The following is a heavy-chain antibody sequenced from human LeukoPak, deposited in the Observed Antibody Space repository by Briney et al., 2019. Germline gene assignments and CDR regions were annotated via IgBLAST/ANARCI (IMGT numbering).Heavy chain of an antibody. Sequence: SVKVSCKASGGTFSSYAISWVRQAPGQGLEWMGGIIPIFGTANYAQKFQGRVTITADESTSTAYMELSSLRSEDTAVYYCALRDFSPPPFDYWGQGTLDTVSS. CDR2: IIPIFGTA. D-gene: IGHD3-3*01. CDR3: ALRDFSPPPFDY. J-gene: IGHJ4*02. V-gene: IGHV1-69*13. CDR1: GGTFSSYA.